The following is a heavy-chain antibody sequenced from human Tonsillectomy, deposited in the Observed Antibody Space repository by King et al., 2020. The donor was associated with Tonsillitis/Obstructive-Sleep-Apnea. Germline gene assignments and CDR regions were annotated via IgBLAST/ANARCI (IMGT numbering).Heavy chain of an antibody. CDR2: IIPFFGTS. CDR1: GGTLSRYV. D-gene: IGHD4-17*01. V-gene: IGHV1-69*01. J-gene: IGHJ3*01. CDR3: ARLYGDYSRGAFEF. Sequence: QLVQSGAEVKKPGSSVKVSCKASGGTLSRYVIYWVRQAPGQGLEWMGGIIPFFGTSNYAQKFQDRVTITADESTNTFYMELTRLTSEDTAVYYCARLYGDYSRGAFEFWGQGTMVTVSS.